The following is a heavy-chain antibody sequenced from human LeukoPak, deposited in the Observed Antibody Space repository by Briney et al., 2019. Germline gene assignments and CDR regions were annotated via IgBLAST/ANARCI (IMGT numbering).Heavy chain of an antibody. Sequence: PGGSLRLSCAASGFTFSSYAMSWVRQAPGKGLEWVSVIYSGGSAYYADSTKGRFTISRDNSKNTLSLQMNSLRAEDTAVYYCARAEYSSSPHPVYWGQGTLVTVSS. CDR2: IYSGGSA. CDR3: ARAEYSSSPHPVY. V-gene: IGHV3-53*01. D-gene: IGHD6-6*01. CDR1: GFTFSSYA. J-gene: IGHJ4*02.